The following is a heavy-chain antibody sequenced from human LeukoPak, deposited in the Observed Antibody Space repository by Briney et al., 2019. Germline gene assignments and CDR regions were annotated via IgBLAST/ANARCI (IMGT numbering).Heavy chain of an antibody. Sequence: ASVTVSCKASGGTFSSYAISWVRQAPGQGLEWMGRIIPILGIANYAQKFQGRVTITADKSTSTAYMELSSLRSEDTAVYYCSYDSSGPNFDYWGQGTLVTVSS. CDR2: IIPILGIA. J-gene: IGHJ4*02. CDR3: SYDSSGPNFDY. CDR1: GGTFSSYA. V-gene: IGHV1-69*04. D-gene: IGHD3-22*01.